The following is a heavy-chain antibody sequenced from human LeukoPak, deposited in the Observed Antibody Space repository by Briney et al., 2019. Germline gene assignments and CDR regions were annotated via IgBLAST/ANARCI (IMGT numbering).Heavy chain of an antibody. J-gene: IGHJ4*02. V-gene: IGHV6-1*01. D-gene: IGHD4/OR15-4a*01. CDR1: GDSVSSNMVA. CDR2: TYYRSRWYN. Sequence: SQTVSLTCAISGDSVSSNMVAWNWIRQSPSRGLEWLGRTYYRSRWYNNYAVSLKSRITINPDTSKNQFSLELNSVTPEDTAVYYCTRETINYFDYWGQGTLVTVSS. CDR3: TRETINYFDY.